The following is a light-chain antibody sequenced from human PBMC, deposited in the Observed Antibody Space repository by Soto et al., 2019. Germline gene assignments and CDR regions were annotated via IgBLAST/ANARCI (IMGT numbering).Light chain of an antibody. CDR3: QQYNNWPPLT. J-gene: IGKJ4*01. Sequence: EIVMTQSPATLSVSPGERATLSCRASQRVSSNLAWYQQKPGQAPRLLIYGASTRVTGIPARFSGSGSWTEFTLTISSLQSEDFAVYYCQQYNNWPPLTFGGGTKVEIK. CDR1: QRVSSN. V-gene: IGKV3-15*01. CDR2: GAS.